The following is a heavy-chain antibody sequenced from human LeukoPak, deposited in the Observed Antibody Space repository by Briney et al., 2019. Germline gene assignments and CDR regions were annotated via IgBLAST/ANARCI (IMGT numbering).Heavy chain of an antibody. CDR2: IYSGGDT. Sequence: GGSLRLSCAASGFTFSSYAMSWVRQAPGKGLEWVSVIYSGGDTYYADSVKGRFTISRDNSKNTVYLQMNSLRAEDTAVYYCSRDGGDLVNQWGQGTLVSVSS. CDR1: GFTFSSYA. V-gene: IGHV3-66*01. D-gene: IGHD2-21*02. CDR3: SRDGGDLVNQ. J-gene: IGHJ4*02.